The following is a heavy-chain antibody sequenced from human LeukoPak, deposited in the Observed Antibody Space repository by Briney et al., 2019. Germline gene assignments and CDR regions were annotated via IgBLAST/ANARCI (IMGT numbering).Heavy chain of an antibody. V-gene: IGHV1-69*13. CDR1: GGTFSSYA. CDR2: IIPIFGTA. Sequence: GASVKVSCKASGGTFSSYAISWVRQAHGQGLEWMGGIIPIFGTANYAQKFQGRVTITADESTSTAYMELSSLRSEDTAVYYCARAQLERLWWFDPWGQGTLVTVSS. CDR3: ARAQLERLWWFDP. J-gene: IGHJ5*02. D-gene: IGHD1-1*01.